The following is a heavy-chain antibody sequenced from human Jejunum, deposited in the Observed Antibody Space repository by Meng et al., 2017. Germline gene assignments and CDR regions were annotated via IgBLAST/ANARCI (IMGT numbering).Heavy chain of an antibody. CDR3: ARGVDAGVDY. CDR1: GYSFTSLD. D-gene: IGHD7-27*01. V-gene: IGHV1-8*01. J-gene: IGHJ4*02. CDR2: MSPSKGTT. Sequence: QVHLVQSGAEVKMPGASVKVSCKASGYSFTSLDVNWVRQATGQGLEWMGWMSPSKGTTGYAQKFQGRVTMTRDTSITTAYMELSRLTSDDTAVYYCARGVDAGVDYWGQGTLVTVSS.